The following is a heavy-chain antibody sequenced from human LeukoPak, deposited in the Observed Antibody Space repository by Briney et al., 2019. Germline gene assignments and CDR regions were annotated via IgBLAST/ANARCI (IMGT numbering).Heavy chain of an antibody. CDR2: INPNSGGT. V-gene: IGHV1-2*02. J-gene: IGHJ5*02. CDR3: ASPTGGDYGGSWFDP. D-gene: IGHD4-17*01. CDR1: GYTFTGYY. Sequence: SVKVSCKASGYTFTGYYMHWVRQAPGQGLEWMGWINPNSGGTNYAQKFQGRVTMTRDTSISTAYMELSRLRSDDTAVYYCASPTGGDYGGSWFDPWGQGTLVTVSS.